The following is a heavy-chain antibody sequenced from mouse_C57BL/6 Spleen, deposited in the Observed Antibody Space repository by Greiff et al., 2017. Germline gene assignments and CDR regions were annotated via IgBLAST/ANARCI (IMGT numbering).Heavy chain of an antibody. CDR1: GYAFSSSW. Sequence: VQLVESGPELVKPGASVKISCKASGYAFSSSWMNWVKQRPGKGLEWIGRIYPGDGDTNYNGKFKGKATLTADKSSSTDYMQLSSLTSEDSAVYFCARAIYYGSSYFYAMDYWGQGTSVTVSS. D-gene: IGHD1-1*01. CDR3: ARAIYYGSSYFYAMDY. V-gene: IGHV1-82*01. CDR2: IYPGDGDT. J-gene: IGHJ4*01.